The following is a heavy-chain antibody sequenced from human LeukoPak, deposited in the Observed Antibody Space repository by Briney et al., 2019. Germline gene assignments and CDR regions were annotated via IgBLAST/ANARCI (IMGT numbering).Heavy chain of an antibody. J-gene: IGHJ5*02. CDR1: GFTFRSYG. Sequence: PGGPLRLSCAASGFTFRSYGMHWVRQAPGKGLEWAAFIRYDGSNKDYADSVKGRFTISRDNSKDTLYLQMNSLRPEDTAAYYCAKVGDYYDSSGYHNLWGQGTLVTVSS. D-gene: IGHD3-22*01. CDR2: IRYDGSNK. V-gene: IGHV3-30*02. CDR3: AKVGDYYDSSGYHNL.